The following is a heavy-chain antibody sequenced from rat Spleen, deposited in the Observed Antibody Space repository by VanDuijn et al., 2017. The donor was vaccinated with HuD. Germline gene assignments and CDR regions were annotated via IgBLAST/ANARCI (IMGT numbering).Heavy chain of an antibody. V-gene: IGHV2-64*01. Sequence: VQLVESGGGLVQPGRSLKLSCAASGFTFSSFWMYWIRQAPGKGLEWMGAMWNGGGTDYNSPFKSRLSISRDTSKSQVFLKMNSLQTDDTAKYFCARHLDYGGYFDYWGQGVMVTVSS. CDR1: GFTFSSFW. CDR2: MWNGGGT. CDR3: ARHLDYGGYFDY. J-gene: IGHJ2*01. D-gene: IGHD1-11*01.